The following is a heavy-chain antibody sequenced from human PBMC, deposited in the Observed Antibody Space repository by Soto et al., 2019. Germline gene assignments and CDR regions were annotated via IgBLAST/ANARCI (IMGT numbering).Heavy chain of an antibody. CDR3: AREHSSSWYFDY. D-gene: IGHD6-13*01. CDR2: INAGNSNT. CDR1: GYTFTSYG. Sequence: ASVKVSCKASGYTFTSYGMQWVRQAPGQRLEWMGWINAGNSNTKYSQKFQGRISISRDTSANTDYMELSSLRSEDTAVYYCAREHSSSWYFDYWGQGTLVTVSS. J-gene: IGHJ4*02. V-gene: IGHV1-3*01.